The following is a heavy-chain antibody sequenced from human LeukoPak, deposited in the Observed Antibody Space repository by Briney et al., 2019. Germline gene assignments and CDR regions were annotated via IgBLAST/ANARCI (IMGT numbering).Heavy chain of an antibody. V-gene: IGHV3-74*01. CDR3: ARAPDFWSGYDYYCYMDV. Sequence: GGSLRLSCAASGFTFSSYWMHWVRQAPGKGLVWVSRINSDGSSTSYADSVKGRFTISRDNAKNTLYLQMNSLGAEDTAVYYCARAPDFWSGYDYYCYMDVWGKGTTVTVSS. D-gene: IGHD3-3*01. CDR1: GFTFSSYW. J-gene: IGHJ6*03. CDR2: INSDGSST.